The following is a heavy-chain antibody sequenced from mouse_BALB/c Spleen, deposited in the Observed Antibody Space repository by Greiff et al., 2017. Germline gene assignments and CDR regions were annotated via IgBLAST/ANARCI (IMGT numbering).Heavy chain of an antibody. Sequence: VQLQQSGAELVKPGASVKLSCTASGFNIKDTYMHWVKQRPEQGLEWIGRIDPANGNTKYNPKFQGKATITADTSSNTAYLQLSSLTSEDTAVYYCAREGGLRRGFAYWGQGTLVTVSA. CDR1: GFNIKDTY. D-gene: IGHD2-4*01. CDR3: AREGGLRRGFAY. J-gene: IGHJ3*01. V-gene: IGHV14-3*02. CDR2: IDPANGNT.